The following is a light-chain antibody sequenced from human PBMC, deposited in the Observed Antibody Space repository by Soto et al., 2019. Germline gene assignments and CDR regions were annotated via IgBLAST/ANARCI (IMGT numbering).Light chain of an antibody. CDR2: GAS. CDR3: QQGHNWPLT. V-gene: IGKV3-15*01. Sequence: EIVMTKSPATLSLSPGERAALSCRASQSINSELAWYQQKPGQPPRLHLYGASTRATGVPARFTGRESGSEFTLTIRGLQSEDFAVYSCQQGHNWPLTFGQGTRLAI. J-gene: IGKJ2*01. CDR1: QSINSE.